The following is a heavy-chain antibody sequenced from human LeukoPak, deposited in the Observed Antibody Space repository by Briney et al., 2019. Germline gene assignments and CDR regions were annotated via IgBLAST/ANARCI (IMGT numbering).Heavy chain of an antibody. Sequence: PSETLSLTCTVSGGSISSYYWSWIRQTPGKGLEWIGYIYYSGSTNYNPSLKSRVTISVDTSKNQFSLKLSSVTAADTAVYHCARASDFYYYYYMDVWGKGTTVTVSS. D-gene: IGHD3-3*01. CDR1: GGSISSYY. CDR3: ARASDFYYYYYMDV. CDR2: IYYSGST. J-gene: IGHJ6*03. V-gene: IGHV4-59*01.